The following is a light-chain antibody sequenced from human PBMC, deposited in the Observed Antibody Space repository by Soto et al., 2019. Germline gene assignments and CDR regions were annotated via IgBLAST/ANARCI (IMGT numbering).Light chain of an antibody. CDR3: SSYTSSSTYV. Sequence: QSVLTQPASVSGSPGQSITISYTGTSSDVGGYNYVSWYQQYPGKAPKLMIYEVSNRPSGVSNRFSGSKSGNTASLTISGLQAEDEADYYCSSYTSSSTYVFGTGTKLTVL. V-gene: IGLV2-14*01. J-gene: IGLJ1*01. CDR1: SSDVGGYNY. CDR2: EVS.